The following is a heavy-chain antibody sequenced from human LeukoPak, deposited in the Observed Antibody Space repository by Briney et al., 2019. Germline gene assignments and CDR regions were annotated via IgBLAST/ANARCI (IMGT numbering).Heavy chain of an antibody. D-gene: IGHD2-15*01. V-gene: IGHV3-33*06. J-gene: IGHJ3*02. CDR3: AKERNDCSGGSCHYLDAFDI. CDR2: IWYDGSNK. Sequence: GGSLRLSCAASGFTFSSYGMHWVRQAPGKGLEWVAVIWYDGSNKYYADSVKGRFTISRGNSKNTLYLQMSSLRAEDTAVYYCAKERNDCSGGSCHYLDAFDIWGQGTMVTVSS. CDR1: GFTFSSYG.